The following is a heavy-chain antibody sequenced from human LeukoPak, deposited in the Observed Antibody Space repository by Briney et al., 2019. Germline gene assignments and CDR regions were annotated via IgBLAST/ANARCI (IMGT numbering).Heavy chain of an antibody. J-gene: IGHJ4*02. CDR3: AEEYGPAYGYVYFAY. Sequence: GGSLRLSCALSGFSFCSFGMHGVREAPDEGGGCVAFILYDGSNKYYADSVKRGLTIFRDDSKNTLHLQQNSVRAEETAVDYCAEEYGPAYGYVYFAYWGQGTLVTVS. CDR1: GFSFCSFG. D-gene: IGHD5-18*01. V-gene: IGHV3-30*02. CDR2: ILYDGSNK.